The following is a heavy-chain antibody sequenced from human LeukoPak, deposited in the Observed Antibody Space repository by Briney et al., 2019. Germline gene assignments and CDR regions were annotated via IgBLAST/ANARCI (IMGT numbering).Heavy chain of an antibody. CDR3: ATVAITIFGVVEYYFDY. D-gene: IGHD3-3*01. J-gene: IGHJ4*02. Sequence: ASVKVSCKVSGYTLTELSMHWVRQAPGKGLEWMGGFDPEDGETIYAQKSQGRVTMTEDTSTDTAYMELSSLRSEDTAVYYCATVAITIFGVVEYYFDYWGQGTLVTVSS. V-gene: IGHV1-24*01. CDR1: GYTLTELS. CDR2: FDPEDGET.